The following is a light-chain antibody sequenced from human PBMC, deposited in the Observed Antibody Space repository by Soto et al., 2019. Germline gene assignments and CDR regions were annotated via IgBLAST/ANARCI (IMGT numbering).Light chain of an antibody. J-gene: IGLJ2*01. CDR3: ASHTITNTVV. CDR1: NIDVGGYNF. V-gene: IGLV2-14*01. Sequence: QSALTQPASVSGSPGQSITISCTGTNIDVGGYNFVSWYQQHPGKVPKLIIYDVSNRPSGVSDRFSGSKSGNTASLTISGIQPGDEADYYCASHTITNTVVFGGGTKVTVL. CDR2: DVS.